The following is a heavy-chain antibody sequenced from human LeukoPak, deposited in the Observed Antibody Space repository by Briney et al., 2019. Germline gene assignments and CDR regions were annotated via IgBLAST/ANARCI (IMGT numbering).Heavy chain of an antibody. CDR3: ARQQSNWASGPGMDV. D-gene: IGHD7-27*01. CDR1: GXSISTSTNY. J-gene: IGHJ6*02. Sequence: PSETLSLTCTVSGXSISTSTNYWGWIRQPPGKGQEWIRSIFYSGSTYYNPSLKSRVTISVDTSKNQFSLRLSSVTAADTAMYYCARQQSNWASGPGMDVWGQGTTVTVSS. V-gene: IGHV4-39*01. CDR2: IFYSGST.